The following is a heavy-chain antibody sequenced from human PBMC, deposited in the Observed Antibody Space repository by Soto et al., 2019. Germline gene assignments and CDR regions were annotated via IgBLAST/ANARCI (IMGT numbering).Heavy chain of an antibody. V-gene: IGHV3-15*07. CDR3: STDGGTIFGVLILDYYAIDV. D-gene: IGHD3-3*01. J-gene: IGHJ6*02. CDR2: IKSKTDGGTT. Sequence: VQLVESGGGLVKPGGSLRRSCAGSGFTFSNAWMNWVRQAPGTGLEWVGRIKSKTDGGTTDYAAPVKGRFTISRDDSKNTLYLQMNSLKSEDTAGYFCSTDGGTIFGVLILDYYAIDVWGQGTTVTVSS. CDR1: GFTFSNAW.